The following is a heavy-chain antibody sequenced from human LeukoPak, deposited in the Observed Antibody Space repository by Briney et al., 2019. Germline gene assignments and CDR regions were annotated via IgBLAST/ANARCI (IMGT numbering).Heavy chain of an antibody. CDR3: ARTRLGTSTSFYFDL. V-gene: IGHV3-30*02. CDR1: EFIFSDYD. Sequence: GGSLRLSCAASEFIFSDYDMHWVRQAPGKGLEWVALIRYDGRSEYYSGHMQGRFTISGDNSKNNLFLNMNNLGPEDTAVYFCARTRLGTSTSFYFDLWGQGTLVTVSS. CDR2: IRYDGRSE. J-gene: IGHJ4*02. D-gene: IGHD1-26*01.